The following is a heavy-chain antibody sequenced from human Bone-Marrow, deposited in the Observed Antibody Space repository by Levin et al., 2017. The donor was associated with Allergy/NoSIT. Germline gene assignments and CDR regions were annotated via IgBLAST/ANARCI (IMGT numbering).Heavy chain of an antibody. D-gene: IGHD3-10*01. V-gene: IGHV3-66*01. J-gene: IGHJ4*02. CDR1: GVTVGNNY. CDR2: IYSGGVT. Sequence: GESLKISCPASGVTVGNNYFMWVRQAPGKGLEWVSHIYSGGVTNYADSVKGRFSVSRDNSKNTVYLQMNSLRADDTAVYYCGRDGPGGGHWGPGTQVTVSS. CDR3: GRDGPGGGH.